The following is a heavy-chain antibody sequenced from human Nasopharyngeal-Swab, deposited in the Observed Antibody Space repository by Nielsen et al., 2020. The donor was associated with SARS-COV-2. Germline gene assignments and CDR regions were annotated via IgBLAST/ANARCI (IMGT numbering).Heavy chain of an antibody. CDR2: ITSGNSV. Sequence: GESLKISCAPSGFPFIPYTMTWVRQAPWKALQWISYITSGNSVQYADSVRGRFTISRDNAKNSLYLQMNSLTAEDTAVYYCARERGGGYGDYWGQGTLVTVSS. D-gene: IGHD5-12*01. CDR3: ARERGGGYGDY. V-gene: IGHV3-48*04. CDR1: GFPFIPYT. J-gene: IGHJ4*02.